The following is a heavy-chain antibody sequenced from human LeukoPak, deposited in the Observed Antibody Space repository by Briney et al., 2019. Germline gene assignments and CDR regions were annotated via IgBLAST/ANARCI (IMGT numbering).Heavy chain of an antibody. CDR2: IKSKTDGGTT. CDR3: TTFDYGDLNFDY. V-gene: IGHV3-15*01. Sequence: GSLRLSFAASGFTFRNGWVSWVRQAPGKGVELGCRIKSKTDGGTTDYAAPVKGRFTISRDDSKNTPYLQMNSLKTEDTAVYYCTTFDYGDLNFDYWGQGTLVTVSS. D-gene: IGHD4-17*01. CDR1: GFTFRNGW. J-gene: IGHJ4*02.